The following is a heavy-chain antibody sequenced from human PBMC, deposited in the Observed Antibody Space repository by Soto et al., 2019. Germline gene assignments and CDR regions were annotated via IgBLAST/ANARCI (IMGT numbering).Heavy chain of an antibody. D-gene: IGHD1-26*01. J-gene: IGHJ4*02. Sequence: PGGSLRLSCAASGFTFSSYSMNWVRQAPGKGLEWVSVIYSGGSTYYADSVKGRFTISRDNSKNTLYLQMNSLRAEDTAVYYCASTTRSGSYYYFDYWGQGTLVTVSS. V-gene: IGHV3-53*01. CDR1: GFTFSSYS. CDR2: IYSGGST. CDR3: ASTTRSGSYYYFDY.